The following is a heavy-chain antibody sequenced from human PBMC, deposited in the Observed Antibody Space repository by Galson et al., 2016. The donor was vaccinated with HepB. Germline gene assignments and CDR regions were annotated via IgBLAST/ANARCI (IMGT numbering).Heavy chain of an antibody. CDR1: GFIFSNYA. Sequence: SLRLSCATSGFIFSNYAMHWVRQAPGKGLEWVAVIGFDASNKYHADSVRGRLSIPRDNSMNTLYLHLSSLRPDDTAVYYCARADRDVGDWATTNCYNGSPALGYWGQGAPVTVSS. V-gene: IGHV3-30-3*01. D-gene: IGHD2-2*02. CDR3: ARADRDVGDWATTNCYNGSPALGY. J-gene: IGHJ4*02. CDR2: IGFDASNK.